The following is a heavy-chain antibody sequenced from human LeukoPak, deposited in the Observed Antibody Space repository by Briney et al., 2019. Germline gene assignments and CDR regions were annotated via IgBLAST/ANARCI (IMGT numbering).Heavy chain of an antibody. D-gene: IGHD3-10*01. V-gene: IGHV1-69*13. CDR2: IIPIFGTA. CDR3: ARLWRNYGSGSYYQHDY. J-gene: IGHJ4*02. CDR1: GGTFSSYA. Sequence: SSETVSCKGSGGTFSSYAISWLRQAPGQELEWMGGIIPIFGTANYAQKFQGRVTITADESTSTAYMELSSLRSEDTAVYYCARLWRNYGSGSYYQHDYWGQGTLVTVSS.